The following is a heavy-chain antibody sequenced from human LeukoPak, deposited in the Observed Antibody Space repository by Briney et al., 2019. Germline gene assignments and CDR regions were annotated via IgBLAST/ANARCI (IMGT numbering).Heavy chain of an antibody. CDR3: AKGSIDWYYFDY. CDR1: GFSFSTYD. Sequence: GGSLRLSCAASGFSFSTYDMHWVRQAPREGLEWVAVISSDGSHKYWADSVKGRFTISRDNSKNTVYLQMNSLRAGDTAVYYCAKGSIDWYYFDYWGQGTLVTVSS. V-gene: IGHV3-30*18. D-gene: IGHD3-9*01. CDR2: ISSDGSHK. J-gene: IGHJ4*02.